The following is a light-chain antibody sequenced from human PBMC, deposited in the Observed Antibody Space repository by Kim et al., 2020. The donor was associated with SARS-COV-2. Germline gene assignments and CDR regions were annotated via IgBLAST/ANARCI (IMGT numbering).Light chain of an antibody. CDR1: ISNIGTNY. V-gene: IGLV1-51*01. CDR3: GSWDSSLNTGQV. J-gene: IGLJ2*01. CDR2: DTY. Sequence: MVTISCSGSISNIGTNYVSWYQQLPGTAPKLLIYDTYKRPSGISDRFSGSKSGTSATLEIAGLQTGDEAVYYCGSWDSSLNTGQVFGGGTQLTVL.